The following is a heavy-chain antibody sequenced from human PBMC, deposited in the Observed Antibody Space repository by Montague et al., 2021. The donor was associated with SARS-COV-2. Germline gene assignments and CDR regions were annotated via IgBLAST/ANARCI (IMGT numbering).Heavy chain of an antibody. V-gene: IGHV4-34*01. J-gene: IGHJ6*02. CDR3: ARGRTVTTFYYYYYYGMDV. Sequence: SETLSLTCAVYGGSFSGYYWSWIRQPPGKGLEWIGEINHSGSTNYNPSLKSRVTISVDTSKNQFSLKLSSVTAADTAVYYCARGRTVTTFYYYYYYGMDVWGQGTTATVSS. D-gene: IGHD4-17*01. CDR1: GGSFSGYY. CDR2: INHSGST.